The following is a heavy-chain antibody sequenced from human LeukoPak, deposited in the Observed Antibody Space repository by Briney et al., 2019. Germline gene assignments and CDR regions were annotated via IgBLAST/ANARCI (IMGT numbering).Heavy chain of an antibody. CDR3: ARDLSGYDRYYYYYMDV. J-gene: IGHJ6*03. Sequence: QPGRSLRLSCAASGFSFDDYAMHWVRQAPGKGLEWVSGISWNSGTIGYADSVKGRFTISRDNAKNSLYLQMNSLRAEDTALYYCARDLSGYDRYYYYYMDVWGKGTTVTVSS. CDR2: ISWNSGTI. V-gene: IGHV3-9*01. D-gene: IGHD5-12*01. CDR1: GFSFDDYA.